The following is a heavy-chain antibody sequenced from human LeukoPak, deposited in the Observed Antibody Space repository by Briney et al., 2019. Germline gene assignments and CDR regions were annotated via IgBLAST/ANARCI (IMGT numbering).Heavy chain of an antibody. J-gene: IGHJ3*02. CDR1: GGSISSYY. D-gene: IGHD3-9*01. V-gene: IGHV4-59*08. CDR2: IYYSGST. CDR3: ARRKQALLRYHDAFDI. Sequence: PSETLSLTCTVSGGSISSYYWSWIRQPPGKGLEWIGYIYYSGSTNYNPSLKSRVTISVDTSKNQFSLKLSSVTAADTAVYYCARRKQALLRYHDAFDIWGQGTMVTVSS.